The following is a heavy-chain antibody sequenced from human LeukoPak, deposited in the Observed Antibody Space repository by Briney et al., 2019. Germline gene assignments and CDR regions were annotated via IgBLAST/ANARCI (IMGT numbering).Heavy chain of an antibody. V-gene: IGHV4-4*02. D-gene: IGHD1-26*01. CDR1: TDSTTSNW. CDR3: AKEFVGAPTPGAY. CDR2: VHKSGST. J-gene: IGHJ4*02. Sequence: PSETLSLTCAVSTDSTTSNWWSWVRQPPGKGLEWIGEVHKSGSTNYYPSLQSRVTISIDKSKNQIALELTSVTAADTAVYYCAKEFVGAPTPGAYWGQGILVTVSS.